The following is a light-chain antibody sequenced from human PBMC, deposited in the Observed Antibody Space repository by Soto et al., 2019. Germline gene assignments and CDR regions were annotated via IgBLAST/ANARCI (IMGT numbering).Light chain of an antibody. V-gene: IGKV3-15*01. CDR1: QGIGDT. CDR2: DVS. Sequence: EVLMRQSPATLSVSTGEGATLSCRASQGIGDTLAFYQHKSGQSPRLLIYDVSIRATGVPARFSVTGSETDFTLTISGLQYEDSAVYVGQQYNNWPFSFSQGTRLEIK. CDR3: QQYNNWPFS. J-gene: IGKJ5*01.